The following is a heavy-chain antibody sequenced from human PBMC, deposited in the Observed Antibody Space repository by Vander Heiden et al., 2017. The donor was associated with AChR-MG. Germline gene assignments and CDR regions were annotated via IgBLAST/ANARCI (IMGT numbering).Heavy chain of an antibody. D-gene: IGHD3-10*01. Sequence: QVQLVQSGAEVKKPGSSVKVSCKASGGTFSSYAISWVRQAPGQGLEWMGGIIPIFGTANYAQKFQGRVTITADESTSTAYMELSSLRSEDTAVYYCARSQITMVRGGDYYYYGMDVWGQGTTVTVSS. V-gene: IGHV1-69*01. CDR2: IIPIFGTA. CDR1: GGTFSSYA. CDR3: ARSQITMVRGGDYYYYGMDV. J-gene: IGHJ6*02.